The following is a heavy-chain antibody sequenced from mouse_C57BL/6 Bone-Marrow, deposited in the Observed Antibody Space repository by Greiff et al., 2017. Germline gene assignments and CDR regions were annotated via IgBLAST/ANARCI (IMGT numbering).Heavy chain of an antibody. CDR1: GFTFSDYY. Sequence: EVKLVESGGGLVQPGGSLKLSCAASGFTFSDYYMYWVRQTPEKRLEWVAYISNGGGSTYYPDTVKGRFTISRDNAKNTLYLQMSRLKSEDTAMYYCARRGDDYFSYWYFDVWGTGTTVTVSS. CDR3: ARRGDDYFSYWYFDV. V-gene: IGHV5-12*01. D-gene: IGHD2-4*01. J-gene: IGHJ1*03. CDR2: ISNGGGST.